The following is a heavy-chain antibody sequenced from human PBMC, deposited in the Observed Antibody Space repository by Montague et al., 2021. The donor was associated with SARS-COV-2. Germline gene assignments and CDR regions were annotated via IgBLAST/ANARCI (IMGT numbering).Heavy chain of an antibody. D-gene: IGHD5-24*01. J-gene: IGHJ3*02. CDR1: GGSISGYY. CDR2: IYYSGSS. Sequence: SETLSLTCTVSGGSISGYYWSWIRQPPGKGLEWIGYIYYSGSSNNSPPLKSRVTISVDTSKNQFSLKVSSVTAADTAVYYCARAGDGYNPAFDIWGQGTMVTVSS. CDR3: ARAGDGYNPAFDI. V-gene: IGHV4-59*01.